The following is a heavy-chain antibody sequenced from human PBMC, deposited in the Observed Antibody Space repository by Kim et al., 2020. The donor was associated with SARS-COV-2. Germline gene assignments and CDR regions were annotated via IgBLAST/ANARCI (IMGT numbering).Heavy chain of an antibody. J-gene: IGHJ4*02. CDR2: INHSGST. Sequence: SETLSLTCAVYGGSFSGYYWSWILQPPGKGLEWIGEINHSGSTNYNPSLKSRVTISVDTSKNQFSLKLSSVTAADTAVYYCARGSIAVAGIPFDYWGQGTLVTVSS. V-gene: IGHV4-34*01. D-gene: IGHD6-19*01. CDR1: GGSFSGYY. CDR3: ARGSIAVAGIPFDY.